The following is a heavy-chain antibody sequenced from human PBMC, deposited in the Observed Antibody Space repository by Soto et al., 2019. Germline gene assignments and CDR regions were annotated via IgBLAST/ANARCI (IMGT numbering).Heavy chain of an antibody. J-gene: IGHJ4*02. Sequence: EVQLLESGGGLVQPGGSLRLSCAASRFTFNNYAMTWVRQAPGKGLEWVSAISGGGDTTSYVDSVKGRFTVSRDGYKNTLYLQTRSMRAEDTALYYCAIRRGGSGSLTPRVDFWGQGTLVTVSS. CDR3: AIRRGGSGSLTPRVDF. D-gene: IGHD3-10*01. V-gene: IGHV3-23*01. CDR1: RFTFNNYA. CDR2: ISGGGDTT.